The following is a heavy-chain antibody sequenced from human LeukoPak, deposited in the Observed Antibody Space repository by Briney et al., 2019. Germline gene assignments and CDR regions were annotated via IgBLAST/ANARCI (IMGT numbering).Heavy chain of an antibody. CDR3: ATSRVRLYYFDL. CDR1: GYTITDYS. D-gene: IGHD5/OR15-5a*01. Sequence: ASVKVSCKASGYTITDYSMHWVRQAPGQGLEWMGWISPNSGATNYAQNFQGRVTMTRDTSISTAYMELSRLGPDDTAVYYCATSRVRLYYFDLWGQGTLVTVSS. CDR2: ISPNSGAT. V-gene: IGHV1-2*02. J-gene: IGHJ4*02.